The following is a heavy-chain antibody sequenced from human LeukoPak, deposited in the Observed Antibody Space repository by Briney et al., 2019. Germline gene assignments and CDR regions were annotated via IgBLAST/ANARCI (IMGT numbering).Heavy chain of an antibody. J-gene: IGHJ5*02. V-gene: IGHV4-34*01. CDR1: GGSFSGYY. CDR2: INHSGST. D-gene: IGHD3-9*01. CDR3: AEGDYDTLTGYYP. Sequence: SETLSLTCAVYGGSFSGYYWSWIRQPPGKGLEWIGEINHSGSTNYNPSLVSRVTISVDTSKNQFSLKLSSVTAADTAVYYCAEGDYDTLTGYYPWGQGTLVTVSS.